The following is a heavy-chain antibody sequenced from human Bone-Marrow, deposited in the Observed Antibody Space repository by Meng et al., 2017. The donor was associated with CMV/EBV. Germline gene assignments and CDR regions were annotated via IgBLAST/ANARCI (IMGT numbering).Heavy chain of an antibody. D-gene: IGHD1-26*01. Sequence: GGSLRLSCAASGFIFDDHAMHWVRQAPGKGLEWVSGISWNSDSLQYADSVKGRCTISRDNAKNSLYLQMNSLRAEDTAVYYCATLPGVGAYGGDAFDIWGQGTMVTASS. CDR2: ISWNSDSL. J-gene: IGHJ3*02. V-gene: IGHV3-9*01. CDR1: GFIFDDHA. CDR3: ATLPGVGAYGGDAFDI.